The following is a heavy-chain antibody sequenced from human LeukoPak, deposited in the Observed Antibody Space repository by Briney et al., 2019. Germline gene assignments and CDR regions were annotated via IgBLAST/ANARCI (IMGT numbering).Heavy chain of an antibody. D-gene: IGHD5-24*01. Sequence: GGSLRLSCSDSVFTFSSYWMSWVHQAPGKGLEWVANIKQDGSEKYYVDSVKGRFTISRDNAENSLYLQMNSLRAEDTAVYYCARERGWPLHYFDYWGQGTLVTVSS. CDR1: VFTFSSYW. V-gene: IGHV3-7*04. CDR2: IKQDGSEK. CDR3: ARERGWPLHYFDY. J-gene: IGHJ4*02.